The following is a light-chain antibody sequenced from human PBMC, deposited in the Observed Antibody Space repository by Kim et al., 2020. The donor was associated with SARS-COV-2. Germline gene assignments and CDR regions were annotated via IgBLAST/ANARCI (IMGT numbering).Light chain of an antibody. CDR1: QSVSRD. V-gene: IGKV3-15*01. CDR3: QQYNHWPPRWS. Sequence: EIVMTQSPATLSVSPGDRATVSCRASQSVSRDLAWYQQKPGQAPRLLIYGASARAAGIPARFSGSGSGTEFTLTISSLQSEDFVVYFCQQYNHWPPRWSFGQGTKVDIK. J-gene: IGKJ1*01. CDR2: GAS.